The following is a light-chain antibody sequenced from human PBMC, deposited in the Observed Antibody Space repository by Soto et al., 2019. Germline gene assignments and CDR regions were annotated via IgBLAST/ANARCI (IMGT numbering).Light chain of an antibody. CDR1: SSNIGAGYD. Sequence: LTQPPSVSGAPGQRVTISCTGSSSNIGAGYDVHWYQQLPRTAPKLLIYSNNNRPSGVPDRFSGSRSGTSASLAITGLQPEDEADYYCQSYDGGLGVSKIFGGGTKVTVL. J-gene: IGLJ2*01. V-gene: IGLV1-40*01. CDR3: QSYDGGLGVSKI. CDR2: SNN.